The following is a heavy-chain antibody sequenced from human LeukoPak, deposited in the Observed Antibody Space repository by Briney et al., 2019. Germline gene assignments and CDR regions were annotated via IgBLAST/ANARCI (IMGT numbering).Heavy chain of an antibody. CDR1: GCTFDDYD. D-gene: IGHD3-10*01. CDR3: ARNWGVASRYFDY. V-gene: IGHV3-20*04. J-gene: IGHJ4*02. Sequence: PGGTLRLSCAASGCTFDDYDISWGCQAPGTGLELVSVINWNGGSTGYADSVKGRFTISRDNANNSLYLQMNSLRAEDTALYYCARNWGVASRYFDYWGQGTLVTVSS. CDR2: INWNGGST.